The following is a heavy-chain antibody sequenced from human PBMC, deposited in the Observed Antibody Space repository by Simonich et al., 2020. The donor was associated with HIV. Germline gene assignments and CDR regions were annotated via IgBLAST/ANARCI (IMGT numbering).Heavy chain of an antibody. Sequence: QITLKESGPTLVKPTQTLTLTCTFSGFSLSTSGVGVGWIRQPPGKALEWLALIYWDDDKRYIPSLKSSLTITKDTSKNRVVLTMTNMDPVDTATYYCAHSPGGGSGSYYNYFDYWGQGTLVTVSS. D-gene: IGHD3-10*01. CDR3: AHSPGGGSGSYYNYFDY. CDR1: GFSLSTSGVG. J-gene: IGHJ4*02. CDR2: IYWDDDK. V-gene: IGHV2-5*02.